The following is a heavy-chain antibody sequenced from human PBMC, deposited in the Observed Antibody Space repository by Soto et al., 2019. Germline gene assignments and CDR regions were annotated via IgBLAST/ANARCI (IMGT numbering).Heavy chain of an antibody. D-gene: IGHD6-19*01. CDR3: AITPVIEVAGPDY. J-gene: IGHJ4*02. CDR1: GGSIGGSAYH. CDR2: IDYSGRV. Sequence: PSETLSLTCTVSGGSIGGSAYHWGWIRQPPGSGLEWIGSIDYSGRVYYSEFLLGRVTILVDMSTNRFSLSLDSVTAADTAVLYCAITPVIEVAGPDYWGEGTLVTASS. V-gene: IGHV4-39*02.